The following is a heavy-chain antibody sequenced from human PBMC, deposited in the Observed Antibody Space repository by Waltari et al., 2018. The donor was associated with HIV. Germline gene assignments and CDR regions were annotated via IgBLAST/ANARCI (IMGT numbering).Heavy chain of an antibody. D-gene: IGHD1-7*01. CDR1: GFTFNNYG. CDR2: IWYDGSKK. Sequence: QVQLVESGGGVVQPAKSLRLSCAASGFTFNNYGMVWVRQAPGHLLEWVAGIWYDGSKKYYADSVKGRFTISKDNSKNTLHLQMNSLRAEDTAVYYCARVTGNTEGSWFDPWGQGTLVTVSS. CDR3: ARVTGNTEGSWFDP. J-gene: IGHJ5*02. V-gene: IGHV3-33*01.